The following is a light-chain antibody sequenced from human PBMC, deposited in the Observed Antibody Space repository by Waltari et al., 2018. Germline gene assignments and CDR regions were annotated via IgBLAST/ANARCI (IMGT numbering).Light chain of an antibody. CDR1: QSISSW. V-gene: IGKV1-5*03. Sequence: DIQMTQSPSTLSASVGDRVTITCRASQSISSWLAWYQQKPGKAPKLLIYKASILESGVPSRVSGSGSVTEFTLTISSLQPDDFATYYCQQYNSYPWTFGQGTKVEIK. J-gene: IGKJ1*01. CDR2: KAS. CDR3: QQYNSYPWT.